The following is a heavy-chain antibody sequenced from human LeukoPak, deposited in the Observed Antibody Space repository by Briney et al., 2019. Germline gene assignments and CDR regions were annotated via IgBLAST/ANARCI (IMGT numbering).Heavy chain of an antibody. Sequence: GGSLRLSCAASGFTINGYYMIWFRQAPGKGLEWVAHINQDGSVKNYVDSVKGRFTISRDNANNFLYLQMNSLRAEDTAVYYCAKDKNWNVCDYWGRGTLVTVSS. CDR3: AKDKNWNVCDY. CDR2: INQDGSVK. CDR1: GFTINGYY. D-gene: IGHD1-1*01. J-gene: IGHJ4*02. V-gene: IGHV3-7*01.